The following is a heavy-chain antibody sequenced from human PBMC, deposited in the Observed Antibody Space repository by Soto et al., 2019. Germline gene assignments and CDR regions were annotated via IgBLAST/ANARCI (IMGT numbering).Heavy chain of an antibody. CDR3: ARKVPGSTSRPDYWYFDL. D-gene: IGHD3-10*01. CDR1: GFTFINYA. CDR2: ISGGGDAP. J-gene: IGHJ2*01. Sequence: ESGGGLVQPGGSLRLSCAGSGFTFINYAMNWVRQAPGKGLEWVSTISGGGDAPFFADSVRDRFTISRDNSKNTVTLQMNNLGVDDTAVYFCARKVPGSTSRPDYWYFDLWGRGTLVTVSS. V-gene: IGHV3-23*01.